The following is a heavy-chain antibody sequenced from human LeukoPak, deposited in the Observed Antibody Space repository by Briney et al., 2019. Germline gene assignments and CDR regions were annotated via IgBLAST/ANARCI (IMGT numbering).Heavy chain of an antibody. CDR3: ARGGADIVVVVAATPDVYFDY. CDR1: GGSISSYY. D-gene: IGHD2-15*01. CDR2: IYYSGST. V-gene: IGHV4-59*01. J-gene: IGHJ4*02. Sequence: SETLSLTCTVSGGSISSYYWNWIRQPPGKGLEWIGYIYYSGSTNYNPSLKSRVTISVDTSKNQFSLRLSSVTAADTAVYYCARGGADIVVVVAATPDVYFDYWGQGTLVTVSS.